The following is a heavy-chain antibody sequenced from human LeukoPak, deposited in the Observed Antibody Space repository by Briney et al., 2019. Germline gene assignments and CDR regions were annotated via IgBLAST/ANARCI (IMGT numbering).Heavy chain of an antibody. CDR2: IYYSGST. V-gene: IGHV4-59*08. J-gene: IGHJ4*02. D-gene: IGHD5-12*01. CDR1: GGSISSYY. CDR3: ARNVDIVATDY. Sequence: PSETLSLTCTVSGGSISSYYWSWIRQPPGKGLEWIGYIYYSGSTNYNPSLRSRVTISVDTSKNQFSLKLSSVTAADTAVYYCARNVDIVATDYWGQGTLVTVSS.